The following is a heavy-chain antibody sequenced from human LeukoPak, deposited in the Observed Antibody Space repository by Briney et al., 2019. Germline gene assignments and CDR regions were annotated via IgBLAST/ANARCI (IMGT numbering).Heavy chain of an antibody. D-gene: IGHD4-17*01. CDR1: GGSINNYY. J-gene: IGHJ4*02. V-gene: IGHV4-4*07. CDR2: INASGRT. CDR3: AREYGDFDY. Sequence: PSETLSLTCTVSGGSINNYYWSWIRQPAGKGLERIGRINASGRTNYNSALKSRVTMSVDTSKNQFSLKVKSVTAADTAVYYCAREYGDFDYWGQGTLVTVSS.